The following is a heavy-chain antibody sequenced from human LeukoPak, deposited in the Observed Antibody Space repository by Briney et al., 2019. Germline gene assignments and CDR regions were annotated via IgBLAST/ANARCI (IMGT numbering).Heavy chain of an antibody. CDR1: GFTLSNYW. V-gene: IGHV3-74*01. Sequence: PGGSLRLSCAASGFTLSNYWMHWVRQAPGKGPVWASRINPDGGRIDYAESVRGRFTISRDSAKNTLYLQMNSLRAEDTAVYYCSRDFVGADDYWGQGTLVTVSS. D-gene: IGHD1-26*01. CDR3: SRDFVGADDY. CDR2: INPDGGRI. J-gene: IGHJ4*02.